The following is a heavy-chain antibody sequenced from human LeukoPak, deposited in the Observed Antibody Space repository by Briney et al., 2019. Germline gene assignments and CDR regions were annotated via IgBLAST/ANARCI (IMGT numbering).Heavy chain of an antibody. J-gene: IGHJ5*02. CDR3: GRGNKSFDP. Sequence: VASVKVSCKASGYTFTGYYMHWVRQAPGQGLEWMGWINPNSGGTNYAQKFQGRVTMTKDTSINAAYMELNKLTSDDTAVYYCGRGNKSFDPWGQGTLVTVSS. CDR2: INPNSGGT. CDR1: GYTFTGYY. V-gene: IGHV1-2*02.